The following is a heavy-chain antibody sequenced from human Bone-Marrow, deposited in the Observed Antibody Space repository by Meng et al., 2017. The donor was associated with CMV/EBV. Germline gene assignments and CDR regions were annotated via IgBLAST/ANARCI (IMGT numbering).Heavy chain of an antibody. Sequence: GSISSSSYYWGWIRQSPGKGLEWIGSIYYSGSTYYNPSLKSRVTISVDTSKNQFSLKLSSVTAADTAVYYCARDSRGYQKLGWFDPWGQGTLVTVSS. D-gene: IGHD3-22*01. CDR1: GSISSSSYY. CDR3: ARDSRGYQKLGWFDP. V-gene: IGHV4-39*07. CDR2: IYYSGST. J-gene: IGHJ5*02.